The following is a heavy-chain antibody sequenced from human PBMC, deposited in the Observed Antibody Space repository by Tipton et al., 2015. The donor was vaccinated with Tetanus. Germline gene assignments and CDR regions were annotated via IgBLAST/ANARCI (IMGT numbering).Heavy chain of an antibody. CDR3: ARRYLYYYMDV. CDR2: VSGSGGTT. D-gene: IGHD3-16*02. J-gene: IGHJ6*03. Sequence: GSLRLSCAASGFAFSDYAMNWVRQAPGKGLERVSRVSGSGGTTYYADSVKGRFTVSRDNSKNTLSLQMNSLRAEDTAVYYCARRYLYYYMDVWGKGTTIIVSS. V-gene: IGHV3-23*01. CDR1: GFAFSDYA.